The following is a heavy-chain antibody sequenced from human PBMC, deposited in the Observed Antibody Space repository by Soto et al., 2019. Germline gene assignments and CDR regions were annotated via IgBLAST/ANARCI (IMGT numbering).Heavy chain of an antibody. D-gene: IGHD2-2*01. CDR1: GGSFSGYY. Sequence: QVQLQQWGAGLLKPSETLSLTCAVYGGSFSGYYWSWIRQPPGKGLEWIGEINHSGSTNYNPSLKSRVTISVDTSKNQFSLKLSSVTAADTAVYYCASIVPAGYYYMDVWGKGTTVTVSS. CDR3: ASIVPAGYYYMDV. V-gene: IGHV4-34*01. J-gene: IGHJ6*03. CDR2: INHSGST.